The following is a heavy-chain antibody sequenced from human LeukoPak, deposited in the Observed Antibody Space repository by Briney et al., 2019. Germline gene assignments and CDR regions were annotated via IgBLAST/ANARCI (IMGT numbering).Heavy chain of an antibody. D-gene: IGHD4-17*01. J-gene: IGHJ5*02. Sequence: GGSLRLSCTASGFTFSTYTMNWVRQAPGKGLERVSYISSTSTTKYYADSVKGRFTISRDNSKNSLDLQMNRLTAEDTAVYYCARDRSLVDGDYGVWFAAWGQGSWSPSPQ. CDR1: GFTFSTYT. CDR3: ARDRSLVDGDYGVWFAA. V-gene: IGHV3-48*04. CDR2: ISSTSTTK.